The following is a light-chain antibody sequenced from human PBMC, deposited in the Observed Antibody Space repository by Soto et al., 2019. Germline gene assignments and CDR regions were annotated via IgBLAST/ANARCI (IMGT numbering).Light chain of an antibody. CDR1: RSVSVY. Sequence: EIVLTQSPATLSVSPGERATLSCRASRSVSVYLDWYQQKSGQAPRLLIYDASKSATGIPARFSGSGSGTGFTLTCSSLGPEDFAVYYCQQRDDLITFGGGTRVDIK. V-gene: IGKV3-11*01. CDR3: QQRDDLIT. J-gene: IGKJ4*01. CDR2: DAS.